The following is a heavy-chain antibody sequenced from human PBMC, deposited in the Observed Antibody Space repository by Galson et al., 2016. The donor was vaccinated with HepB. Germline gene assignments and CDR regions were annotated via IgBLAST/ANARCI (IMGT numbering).Heavy chain of an antibody. CDR2: IYSSGNT. CDR1: GFTVSNNY. Sequence: SLRLSCAASGFTVSNNYMRWVRQAPGKGLEWVSLIYSSGNTKYADSVKGRFTISRDSSKNTLYLQMNGLRAEDTAVYYCARELFHYDILTGADYYFYGLDVWGQGTTVTVSS. CDR3: ARELFHYDILTGADYYFYGLDV. D-gene: IGHD3-9*01. J-gene: IGHJ6*02. V-gene: IGHV3-66*01.